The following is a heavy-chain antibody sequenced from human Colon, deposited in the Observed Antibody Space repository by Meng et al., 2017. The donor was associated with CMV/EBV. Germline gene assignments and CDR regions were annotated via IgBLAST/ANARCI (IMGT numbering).Heavy chain of an antibody. J-gene: IGHJ3*01. D-gene: IGHD3-10*01. CDR3: ASPPGGYDAYDL. CDR2: TYPTDSRI. V-gene: IGHV5-51*01. CDR1: GYMLTNYW. Sequence: GESLKISCQASGYMLTNYWIVWVRQMPGKGLEWMGITYPTDSRIIYSPSFRGQVTMSVGKSINTAYLQWSSLKASDTAMYYCASPPGGYDAYDLWGQGTTVTVSS.